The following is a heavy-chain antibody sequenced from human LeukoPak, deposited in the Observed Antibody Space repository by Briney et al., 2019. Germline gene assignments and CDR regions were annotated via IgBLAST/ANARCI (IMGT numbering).Heavy chain of an antibody. V-gene: IGHV3-21*01. Sequence: PGGSLRLSCSASGFTFSSYTMNWVRQAPGKGLEWVSSISSSSSYIYSADSVKGRFTISRDNAKNSLYLQMNSLRAEDTAVYYCARDGGGIAVAGTAYWGQGTLVTVSS. CDR2: ISSSSSYI. CDR3: ARDGGGIAVAGTAY. CDR1: GFTFSSYT. J-gene: IGHJ4*02. D-gene: IGHD6-19*01.